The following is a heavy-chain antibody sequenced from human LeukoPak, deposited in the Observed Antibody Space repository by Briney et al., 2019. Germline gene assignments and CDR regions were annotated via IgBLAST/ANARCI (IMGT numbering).Heavy chain of an antibody. CDR2: FDPEDGET. Sequence: ASVKVSCKVSGYTLTESSMHWVRQAPGKGLEWMGGFDPEDGETIYAQKFQGRVTMTEDTSTDTAYMELSSLRSEDTAVYYCATEGLITMVRGAAFDYWGQGTLVTVSS. CDR3: ATEGLITMVRGAAFDY. V-gene: IGHV1-24*01. D-gene: IGHD3-10*01. J-gene: IGHJ4*02. CDR1: GYTLTESS.